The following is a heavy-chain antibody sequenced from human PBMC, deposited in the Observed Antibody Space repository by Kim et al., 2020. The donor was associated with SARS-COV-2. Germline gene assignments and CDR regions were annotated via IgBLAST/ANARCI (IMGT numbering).Heavy chain of an antibody. J-gene: IGHJ6*02. CDR1: GFTFSSYA. D-gene: IGHD3-22*01. V-gene: IGHV3-23*01. CDR2: ISGSGGST. Sequence: GGSLRLSCAASGFTFSSYAMSWVRQAPGKGLEWVSAISGSGGSTYYADSVKGRFTISRDNSKNTLYLQMNSLRAEDTAVYYCAKNWMIVVVNGMDVWGQGTTVTVSS. CDR3: AKNWMIVVVNGMDV.